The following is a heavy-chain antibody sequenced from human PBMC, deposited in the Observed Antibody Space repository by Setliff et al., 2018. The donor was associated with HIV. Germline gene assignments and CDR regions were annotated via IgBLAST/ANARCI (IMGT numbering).Heavy chain of an antibody. CDR3: ARGGRFSAPGRDIWYYYYYMDV. CDR2: INPNSGGT. CDR1: GYTFTDYY. J-gene: IGHJ6*03. V-gene: IGHV1-2*06. Sequence: ASVKVSCKASGYTFTDYYMHWVRQAPGQGLEWMGRINPNSGGTNYAQKFQGRVTVTRDTSISTAYMELSGLRSEDTAVYYCARGGRFSAPGRDIWYYYYYMDVWGKGTTVTVS. D-gene: IGHD3-9*01.